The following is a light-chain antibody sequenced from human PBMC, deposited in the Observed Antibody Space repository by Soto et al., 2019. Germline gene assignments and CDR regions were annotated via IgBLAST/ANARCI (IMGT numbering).Light chain of an antibody. Sequence: EIVLTQSPATLSLSPGERATLSCRASQSVSSYLAWYQQKPGQAPSLLMYGASNRATGIPDRFSGSGSGTEFTLTISSLQSEDFAVYYCQQYGSSPWTFGQGTKVDIK. CDR1: QSVSSY. V-gene: IGKV3-20*01. CDR2: GAS. CDR3: QQYGSSPWT. J-gene: IGKJ1*01.